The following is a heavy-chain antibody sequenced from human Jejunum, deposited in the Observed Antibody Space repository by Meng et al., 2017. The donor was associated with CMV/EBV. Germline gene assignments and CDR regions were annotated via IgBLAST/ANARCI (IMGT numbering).Heavy chain of an antibody. Sequence: GFTLSSYYMHWVRQAPGKGLEWVSRINSDGTITYYGDSVKGRFTISRDNAKNTLYLHLNSLRAEDTATYYCARGGYDFWTDYLHYWGQGTLVTVSS. CDR2: INSDGTIT. J-gene: IGHJ4*02. V-gene: IGHV3-74*01. D-gene: IGHD3/OR15-3a*01. CDR3: ARGGYDFWTDYLHY. CDR1: GFTLSSYY.